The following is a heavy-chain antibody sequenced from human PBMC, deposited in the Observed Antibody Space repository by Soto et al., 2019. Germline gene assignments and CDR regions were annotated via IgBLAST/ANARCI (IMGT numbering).Heavy chain of an antibody. D-gene: IGHD2-15*01. V-gene: IGHV4-39*01. CDR1: GYSVSSSDYY. CDR3: APLSVSLSGPYGIHV. J-gene: IGHJ6*02. Sequence: SETLSLTCSVSGYSVSSSDYYWAWIRRPPGKGLEWIGSMLYSGLTYYNPSLKSRVTLSVDTSKNQFSVRLNSVTASDTAVYYCAPLSVSLSGPYGIHVWGQGTTVTVSS. CDR2: MLYSGLT.